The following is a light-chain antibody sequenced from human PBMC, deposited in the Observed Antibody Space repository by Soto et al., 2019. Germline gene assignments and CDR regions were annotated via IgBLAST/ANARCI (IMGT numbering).Light chain of an antibody. V-gene: IGKV4-1*01. CDR1: QSVFYISHNKNY. Sequence: DIVMTQSPDSLAVSLGERATISCKSSQSVFYISHNKNYLAWYQQKPGQPPKVLIYWASTRESGVPDRFTGSGSETDFTLTINSLQAEDVAVYYCQQYYSTPTFGQGTKVDIK. CDR3: QQYYSTPT. CDR2: WAS. J-gene: IGKJ1*01.